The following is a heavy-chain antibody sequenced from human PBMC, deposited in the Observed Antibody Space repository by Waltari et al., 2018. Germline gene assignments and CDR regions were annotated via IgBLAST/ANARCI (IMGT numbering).Heavy chain of an antibody. J-gene: IGHJ3*02. CDR2: ISGSGGST. Sequence: EVQLLESGGGLVQPGGSLRLSCAASGFTFSSYAMSWVRPAPGKGLEWVSAISGSGGSTYYADSVKGRFTISRDNAKNTLYLQMNSLRAEDTAVYYCAKDIGLYDFWSGYSDAFDIWGQGTMVTVSS. D-gene: IGHD3-3*01. CDR3: AKDIGLYDFWSGYSDAFDI. V-gene: IGHV3-23*01. CDR1: GFTFSSYA.